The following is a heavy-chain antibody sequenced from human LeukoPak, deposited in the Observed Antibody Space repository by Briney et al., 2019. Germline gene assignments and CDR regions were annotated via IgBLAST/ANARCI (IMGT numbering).Heavy chain of an antibody. Sequence: GGSLRHSSAASGFTFSNYWMSWVRQAPGKGMEWVAKIRPEGSEKFYMDSVKGRFTLSRVNAKKSLYLRMNSLRVEDTAVYYCARDVDLGTTITGGLDIWGQGTMVTVSS. J-gene: IGHJ3*02. D-gene: IGHD5-24*01. CDR1: GFTFSNYW. V-gene: IGHV3-7*01. CDR2: IRPEGSEK. CDR3: ARDVDLGTTITGGLDI.